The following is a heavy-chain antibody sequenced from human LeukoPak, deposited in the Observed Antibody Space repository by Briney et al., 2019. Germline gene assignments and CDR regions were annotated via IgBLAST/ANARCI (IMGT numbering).Heavy chain of an antibody. V-gene: IGHV4-59*01. CDR2: IYYSGST. CDR3: ARRNGQDIVATFRRRYYFDY. Sequence: SETLSLTCTVSGGSISSYYWSWIRQPPGKGLEWIGYIYYSGSTNYNPSLKSRVTISVDTSKNQFSLKLSSVTAADTAVYYCARRNGQDIVATFRRRYYFDYWGQGTLVTVSS. D-gene: IGHD5-12*01. J-gene: IGHJ4*02. CDR1: GGSISSYY.